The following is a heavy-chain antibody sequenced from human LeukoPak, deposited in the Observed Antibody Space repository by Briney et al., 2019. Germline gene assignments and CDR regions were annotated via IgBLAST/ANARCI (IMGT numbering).Heavy chain of an antibody. CDR3: ASDKTQGWGYGSGRRNDY. CDR2: ISAYNGNT. Sequence: GASVKVSCKASGYTFTSYGISLVRQAPGQGLEWMGWISAYNGNTNYAQKLQGRDTITTDTSTSTAYMELRSLRSDDTAVYYCASDKTQGWGYGSGRRNDYWGQGTLVTVSS. CDR1: GYTFTSYG. J-gene: IGHJ4*02. D-gene: IGHD3-10*01. V-gene: IGHV1-18*01.